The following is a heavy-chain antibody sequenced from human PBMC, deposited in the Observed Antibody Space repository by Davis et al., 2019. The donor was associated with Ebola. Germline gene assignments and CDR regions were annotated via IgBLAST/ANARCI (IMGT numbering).Heavy chain of an antibody. V-gene: IGHV3-33*06. Sequence: PGGSLRLSCAASGFTFSSYGMHWVRQAPGKGLEWVAVIWYDGSNKYYADSVKGRFTISRDNSKNTLYLQMNSLRAEDTAVYYCAKDWRGYSYGTPSSMDIWGQGTTVTVSS. CDR1: GFTFSSYG. CDR2: IWYDGSNK. CDR3: AKDWRGYSYGTPSSMDI. D-gene: IGHD5-18*01. J-gene: IGHJ6*02.